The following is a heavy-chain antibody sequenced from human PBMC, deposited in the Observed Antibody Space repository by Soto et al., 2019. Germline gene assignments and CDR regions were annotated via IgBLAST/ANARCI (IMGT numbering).Heavy chain of an antibody. CDR3: AREGYRKYSYYGMDV. J-gene: IGHJ6*02. V-gene: IGHV3-7*01. Sequence: GGSLRLSCAASGFTFISYWMSWVRQAPGKGLEWVANIKQDGSEKYYVDSVKGRFTISRDNAKNSLYLQMNSLRAEDTAVYYCAREGYRKYSYYGMDVWGQGTTVTVSS. D-gene: IGHD5-18*01. CDR1: GFTFISYW. CDR2: IKQDGSEK.